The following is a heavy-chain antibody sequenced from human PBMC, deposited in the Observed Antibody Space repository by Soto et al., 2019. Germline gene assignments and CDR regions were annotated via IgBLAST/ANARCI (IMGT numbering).Heavy chain of an antibody. CDR1: GFTFSSYW. CDR3: ARAGWYRFDY. D-gene: IGHD2-15*01. J-gene: IGHJ4*02. V-gene: IGHV3-74*01. CDR2: INADGSTT. Sequence: DVQLVESGGGLAQPGGSLRLSCVGSGFTFSSYWMHWVRQAPGKGLVWVSRINADGSTTNYADSVKGRFTVSRDNAKNPVYLQMNSLRDEDTAVYFCARAGWYRFDYWGQGTRLTVSP.